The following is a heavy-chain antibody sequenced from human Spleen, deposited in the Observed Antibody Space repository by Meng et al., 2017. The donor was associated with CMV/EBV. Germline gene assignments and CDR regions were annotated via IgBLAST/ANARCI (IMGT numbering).Heavy chain of an antibody. V-gene: IGHV4-31*03. D-gene: IGHD1-20*01. CDR3: ARGQGIGITDFDY. CDR2: IYYSGST. J-gene: IGHJ4*02. Sequence: SETLSLTCTVSGGSISGGAYYWSWIRQHPGKGLEWIGYIYYSGSTYYNPSLKSRVTISVDTSKNQFSLKLSSVTAADTAVYYCARGQGIGITDFDYWGQGTLVTVSS. CDR1: GGSISGGAYY.